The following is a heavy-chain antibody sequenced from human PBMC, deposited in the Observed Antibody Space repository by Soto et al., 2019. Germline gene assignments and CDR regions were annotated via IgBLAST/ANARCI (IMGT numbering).Heavy chain of an antibody. V-gene: IGHV3-30-3*01. J-gene: IGHJ4*02. CDR1: GFTFSSYA. D-gene: IGHD3-22*01. CDR3: ARDTPYYYDSSGYSDFDY. CDR2: ISYDGSNK. Sequence: GGSLRLSCAASGFTFSSYAMHWVRQAPGKGLEWVAVISYDGSNKYYADSVKGRFTISRANSKNTLYLQMNSLRAEDTAVYYCARDTPYYYDSSGYSDFDYWGQGTLVTVSS.